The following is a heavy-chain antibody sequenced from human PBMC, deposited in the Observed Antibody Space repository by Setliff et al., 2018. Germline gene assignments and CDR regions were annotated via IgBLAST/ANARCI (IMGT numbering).Heavy chain of an antibody. V-gene: IGHV3-7*01. D-gene: IGHD1-26*01. CDR3: VRASTVHYHKGLDV. Sequence: GGSLRLSCVASGFSLRNYWMTWVRQAQGKGLEWVANIRHDESEKYYVDSAEGRFTISRDNAKNSLYLQMNSLRADDTAVYYCVRASTVHYHKGLDVWGQGTTVTVSS. CDR2: IRHDESEK. J-gene: IGHJ6*02. CDR1: GFSLRNYW.